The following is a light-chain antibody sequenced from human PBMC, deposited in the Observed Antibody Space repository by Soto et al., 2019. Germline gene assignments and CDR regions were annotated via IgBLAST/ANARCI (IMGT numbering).Light chain of an antibody. J-gene: IGKJ4*01. CDR3: QQYGRSPLT. CDR2: GAS. CDR1: QSVSSSY. V-gene: IGKV3-20*01. Sequence: EIVLTQSPGTLSLSPGERATLSCRASQSVSSSYVAWYQQKPGQATRLLMFGASSRATGIPDRFSGSGSGTDITLTISRLEPEDFAVYYCQQYGRSPLTFGEGTKVEIK.